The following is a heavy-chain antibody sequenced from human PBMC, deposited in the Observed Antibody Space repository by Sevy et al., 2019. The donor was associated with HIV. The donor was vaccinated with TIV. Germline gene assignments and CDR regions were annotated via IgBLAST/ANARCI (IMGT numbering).Heavy chain of an antibody. D-gene: IGHD2-21*01. J-gene: IGHJ4*02. CDR2: IKGDGSEK. V-gene: IGHV3-7*01. CDR1: GFTLSSSW. CDR3: ATEGAGAYNY. Sequence: GGSLRLSCAASGFTLSSSWMSWVRQAPGKGLEWVANIKGDGSEKYYVDSVKGGFTISRDNAKNSLYLQMNSLRAEDTAVYYCATEGAGAYNYWGQGILVTVSS.